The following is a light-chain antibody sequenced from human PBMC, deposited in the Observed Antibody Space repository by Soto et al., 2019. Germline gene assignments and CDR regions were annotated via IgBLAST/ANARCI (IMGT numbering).Light chain of an antibody. CDR1: QSVSSSY. J-gene: IGKJ1*01. V-gene: IGKV3-20*01. Sequence: EMVLTQSPGTLSFSPGDRSSLSCRSSQSVSSSYLAWYQQKPGQAPRLLIYGASSRATGIPDRFSGSGSGTDFTLTISRLEPEDFAVYYCQQYGSSPRTFGQGTKVDIK. CDR3: QQYGSSPRT. CDR2: GAS.